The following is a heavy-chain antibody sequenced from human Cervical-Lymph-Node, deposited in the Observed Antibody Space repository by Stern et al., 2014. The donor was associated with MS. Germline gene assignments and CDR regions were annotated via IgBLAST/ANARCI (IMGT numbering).Heavy chain of an antibody. V-gene: IGHV4-39*01. J-gene: IGHJ4*02. D-gene: IGHD3-10*01. CDR1: GGSTSSSNYY. CDR2: ISHSGRS. Sequence: QVQLQESGPGLVKPSETLSLTCTVSGGSTSSSNYYWGWIRQPPGKGLEWIASISHSGRSYSIPSLKSRLTISIDPSKTQFPLSLISVTAADTAVYYCASLNGSGSYPDYWGQGTLVIVSS. CDR3: ASLNGSGSYPDY.